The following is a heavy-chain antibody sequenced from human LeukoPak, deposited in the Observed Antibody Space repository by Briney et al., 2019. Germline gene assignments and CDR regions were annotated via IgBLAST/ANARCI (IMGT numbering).Heavy chain of an antibody. V-gene: IGHV3-23*01. CDR1: GFTFGSCA. J-gene: IGHJ4*02. CDR2: INGSGANT. CDR3: AKDVRGYNRPFDY. D-gene: IGHD3-10*02. Sequence: GGSLRLSCAASGFTFGSCAMNWVRQAPGKGLEWLSSINGSGANTYYADPVEGRFTISRDNSQNTLYLQMNSLRAEDTAVYYCAKDVRGYNRPFDYWGQGTLVTVSS.